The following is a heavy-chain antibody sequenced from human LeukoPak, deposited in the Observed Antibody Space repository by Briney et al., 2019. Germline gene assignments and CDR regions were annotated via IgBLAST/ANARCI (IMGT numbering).Heavy chain of an antibody. CDR1: GFTFSRYG. J-gene: IGHJ4*02. CDR3: ARDGGSESYALDY. D-gene: IGHD3-10*01. V-gene: IGHV3-30*02. Sequence: GGPLRLSCAASGFTFSRYGFHWVRQAPGKGLEWVAFISDSGGDKWFGDSVKGRFTISRDKSKNTVNLQMSSLRVEDTAVYYCARDGGSESYALDYWGQEALVTVST. CDR2: ISDSGGDK.